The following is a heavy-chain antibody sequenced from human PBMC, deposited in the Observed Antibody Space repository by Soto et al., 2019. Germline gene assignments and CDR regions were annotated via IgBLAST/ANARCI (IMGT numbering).Heavy chain of an antibody. Sequence: AGGSLRLSYTTSGFTFGGYAMSWFRQAPGKGLEWVGFTRGKAYDGTTEYAASVRGRFTISRDDSKSIAYLQLNSLKTEDTAVYYCSRGGYGRMTAPYYFDYWGQGTPVTVSS. V-gene: IGHV3-49*03. CDR2: TRGKAYDGTT. CDR3: SRGGYGRMTAPYYFDY. D-gene: IGHD5-12*01. J-gene: IGHJ4*02. CDR1: GFTFGGYA.